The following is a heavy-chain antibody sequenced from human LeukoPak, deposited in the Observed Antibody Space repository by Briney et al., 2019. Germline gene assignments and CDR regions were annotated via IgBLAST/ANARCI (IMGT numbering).Heavy chain of an antibody. D-gene: IGHD5-12*01. CDR3: ASPYSGYDYNFDH. CDR2: ISSNGGST. J-gene: IGHJ4*02. Sequence: GGSLRLSCSASGFTFSSYAMHWVRQAPGKGLEYVSSISSNGGSTYYADSVKGRFAISRDNSKNTLFLQMSSLRTEDTAVYYCASPYSGYDYNFDHWGQGTLVTVSS. CDR1: GFTFSSYA. V-gene: IGHV3-64D*06.